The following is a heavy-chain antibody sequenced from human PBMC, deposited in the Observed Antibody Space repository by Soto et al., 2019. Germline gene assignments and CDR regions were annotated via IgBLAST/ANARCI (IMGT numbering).Heavy chain of an antibody. J-gene: IGHJ4*02. Sequence: PVGSLRLSCAASGFTFSSYSMNWVRQAPGKGLEWVSSISSSSSYIYYADSVKGRFTISRDNAKNSLYLQMNSLRAEDTAVYYCARGYSSGWTGNYWGQGTLVTVSS. CDR2: ISSSSSYI. D-gene: IGHD6-19*01. V-gene: IGHV3-21*01. CDR1: GFTFSSYS. CDR3: ARGYSSGWTGNY.